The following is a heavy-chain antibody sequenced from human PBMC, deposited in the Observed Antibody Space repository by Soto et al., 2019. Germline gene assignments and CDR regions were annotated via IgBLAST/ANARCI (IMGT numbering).Heavy chain of an antibody. CDR3: ARLGGYVSVGYYYLWDS. V-gene: IGHV4-39*01. J-gene: IGHJ4*02. D-gene: IGHD3-22*01. CDR1: DGSMNSDSSY. Sequence: QLQLQESGPGLVKPSETLSLTCRVSDGSMNSDSSYWGWIRQPPGEGLEWIGVINHSGSTYHNLSLKGRVTMSVDASRYQFSLKLTSMTAADTAVYYCARLGGYVSVGYYYLWDSWGQGTLVTVSS. CDR2: INHSGST.